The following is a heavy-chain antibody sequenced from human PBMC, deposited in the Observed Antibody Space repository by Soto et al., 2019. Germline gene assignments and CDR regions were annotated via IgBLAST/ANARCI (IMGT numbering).Heavy chain of an antibody. J-gene: IGHJ4*02. CDR1: GFTFSSYW. D-gene: IGHD1-26*01. Sequence: PGGSLRLSCAASGFTFSSYWMHWVRQAPGKGLVWVSRINSDGSSTSYADSVKGRFTISRDNAKNTLYLQMNNLRAEDTAVYYCARGSLVGARVPAGYWGQGTLVTVS. CDR3: ARGSLVGARVPAGY. V-gene: IGHV3-74*01. CDR2: INSDGSST.